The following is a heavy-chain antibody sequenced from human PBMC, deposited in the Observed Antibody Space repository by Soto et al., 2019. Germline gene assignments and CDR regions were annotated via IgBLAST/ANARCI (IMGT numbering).Heavy chain of an antibody. V-gene: IGHV4-39*01. CDR1: GGSISSSSYY. Sequence: QLQLQESGPGLVKPSETLSLTCTVSGGSISSSSYYWGWIRQPPGKGLEWIGSIYYSGSTYYNPSLKSRVTISVDTSKNQFSLKLSSVTAADTAVYYCARHSKTCSSTSCPFDYWGQGTLVTVSS. D-gene: IGHD2-2*01. CDR2: IYYSGST. CDR3: ARHSKTCSSTSCPFDY. J-gene: IGHJ4*02.